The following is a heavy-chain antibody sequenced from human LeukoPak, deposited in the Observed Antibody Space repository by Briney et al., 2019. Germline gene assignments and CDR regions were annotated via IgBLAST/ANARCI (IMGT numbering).Heavy chain of an antibody. CDR1: AFTFSNYA. J-gene: IGHJ6*03. D-gene: IGHD6-25*01. V-gene: IGHV3-23*01. CDR3: AKGGYSIAAYYYYYYMDV. CDR2: ISGSGGST. Sequence: PGGSLRLSCAASAFTFSNYAMSWVRQAPGKGLEWVSAISGSGGSTYYADSVKGRFTISRDNSKNTLYLQMNSLRAEDTAVYYCAKGGYSIAAYYYYYYMDVWGKGTTVTVSS.